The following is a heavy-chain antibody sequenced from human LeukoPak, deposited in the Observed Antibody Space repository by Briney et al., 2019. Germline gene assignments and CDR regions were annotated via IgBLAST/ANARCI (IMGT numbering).Heavy chain of an antibody. CDR1: GFTVSSNY. D-gene: IGHD6-19*01. CDR3: AGSRLDAFDI. CDR2: IYRGGST. V-gene: IGHV3-53*01. Sequence: PGRSLRLSCAASGFTVSSNYMSWVRQAPGKGLEWVSVIYRGGSTYYADFVKGRFTISRDNSKNTLFLQMNSLTAEDTAMFYCAGSRLDAFDIWGQGTMVTVSS. J-gene: IGHJ3*02.